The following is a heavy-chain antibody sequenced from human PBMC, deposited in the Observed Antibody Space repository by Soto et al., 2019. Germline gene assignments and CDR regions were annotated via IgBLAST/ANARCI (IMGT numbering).Heavy chain of an antibody. CDR1: AFDFGGSW. D-gene: IGHD6-19*01. CDR3: ARGGRWLDFHS. CDR2: IMPDGNKK. V-gene: IGHV3-7*01. Sequence: EVQLVESGGGLVQPGESLRLSCAPSAFDFGGSWMSWVRQAPGKGLEWVANIMPDGNKKYYVDSVKGRFTISRDNTKNSLVLQMNSLRAEDMAVYYCARGGRWLDFHSWGQGTLVTVSS. J-gene: IGHJ4*02.